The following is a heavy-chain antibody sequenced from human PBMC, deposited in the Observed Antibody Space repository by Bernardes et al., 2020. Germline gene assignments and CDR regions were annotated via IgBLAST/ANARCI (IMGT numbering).Heavy chain of an antibody. CDR3: ARGPLGIYGDYGWFDP. V-gene: IGHV4-34*01. CDR1: GGSFSGYY. J-gene: IGHJ5*02. Sequence: SETLSLTCAVYGGSFSGYYWSWIRQPPGKGLEWIGEINHSGSTNYNPSLKSRVTISVDTSKNQFSLKLSSVTAADTAVYYCARGPLGIYGDYGWFDPWGQGTLVTVSS. CDR2: INHSGST. D-gene: IGHD4-17*01.